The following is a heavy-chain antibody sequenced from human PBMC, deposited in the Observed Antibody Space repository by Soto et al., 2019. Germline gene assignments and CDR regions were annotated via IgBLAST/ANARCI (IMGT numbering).Heavy chain of an antibody. CDR3: ARGGVTGYYYYGMDV. CDR1: GYTFTSYD. CDR2: MNPNSGNT. J-gene: IGHJ6*02. Sequence: GASVKVSCKASGYTFTSYDINWVRQSTGQGLEWMGWMNPNSGNTGYAQKFQGRVTMTRNTSISTAYMELSILRSEDTAVSSCARGGVTGYYYYGMDVWGQGTTVTVSS. D-gene: IGHD2-21*02. V-gene: IGHV1-8*01.